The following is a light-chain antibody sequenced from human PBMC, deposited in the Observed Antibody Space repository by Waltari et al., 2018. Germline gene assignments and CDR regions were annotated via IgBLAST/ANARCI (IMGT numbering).Light chain of an antibody. CDR2: DAS. CDR1: QSVSGY. Sequence: EIVLTQSPATLSLSPGERATLSCRASQSVSGYLAWYQQKPGQAPRLLIYDASNRATGIPARFSGSGSGTDFTLTITSLQFEDVGVYFCQQYHKWPPGGFGGGTKVEIE. V-gene: IGKV3-11*01. J-gene: IGKJ4*01. CDR3: QQYHKWPPGG.